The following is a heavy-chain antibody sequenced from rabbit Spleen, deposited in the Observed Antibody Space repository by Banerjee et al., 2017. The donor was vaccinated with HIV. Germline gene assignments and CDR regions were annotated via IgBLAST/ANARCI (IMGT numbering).Heavy chain of an antibody. Sequence: QQLVESGGGLVKPGASLTVTCKASGFSLSSGYYIRWVRQALGEGLEWISCIAGSSSGFTYSATWAKGRFTCSKTSATTVTLQMTSLTAADTATYFCARGSAAMTMVITGYYLGLWGPGTLVTVS. CDR1: GFSLSSGYY. CDR2: IAGSSSGFT. V-gene: IGHV1S40*01. CDR3: ARGSAAMTMVITGYYLGL. J-gene: IGHJ4*01. D-gene: IGHD2-1*01.